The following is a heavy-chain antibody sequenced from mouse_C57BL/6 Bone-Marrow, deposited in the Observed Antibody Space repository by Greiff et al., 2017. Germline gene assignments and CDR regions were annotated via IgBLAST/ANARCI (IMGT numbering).Heavy chain of an antibody. CDR1: GYTFTNYW. D-gene: IGHD2-3*01. J-gene: IGHJ4*01. CDR2: IYPGGGYT. V-gene: IGHV1-63*01. CDR3: ARWGYDGYYYAMDY. Sequence: VNVVESGAELVRPGTSVKMSCKASGYTFTNYWIGWAKQRPGHGLEWIGDIYPGGGYTNYNEKFKGKATLTADKSSSTAYMQFSSLTSEDSAIYYCARWGYDGYYYAMDYWGQGTSVTVSS.